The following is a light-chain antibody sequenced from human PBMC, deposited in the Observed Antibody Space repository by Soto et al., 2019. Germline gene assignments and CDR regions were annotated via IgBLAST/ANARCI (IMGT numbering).Light chain of an antibody. CDR3: QKYDSAFRRT. CDR2: AAS. V-gene: IGKV1-27*01. J-gene: IGKJ1*01. Sequence: DIQMTQSPSSLSASVGDRVTITCRASQDISNYLAWYQQTPGKAPKLLVYAASTLQSGVSSRFSGSGSGTDFTLTISGLQPEDVATYYCQKYDSAFRRTFGQGTKVEIQ. CDR1: QDISNY.